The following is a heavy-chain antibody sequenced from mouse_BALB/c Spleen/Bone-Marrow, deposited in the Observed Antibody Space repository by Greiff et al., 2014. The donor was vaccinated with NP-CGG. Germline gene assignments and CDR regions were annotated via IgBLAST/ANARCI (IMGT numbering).Heavy chain of an antibody. V-gene: IGHV5-6-3*01. D-gene: IGHD1-1*01. CDR2: INSNGGST. J-gene: IGHJ2*01. CDR3: ARDYYGSSDY. CDR1: GFTFSSYG. Sequence: EVKLMESGGGLVQPGGSLKLSCAASGFTFSSYGMSWVRQTPDKRLELVATINSNGGSTYYPDSVKGRFTISRDNAKNTLYLQMSSLKSEDTAMYYCARDYYGSSDYWGQGPTLTVSS.